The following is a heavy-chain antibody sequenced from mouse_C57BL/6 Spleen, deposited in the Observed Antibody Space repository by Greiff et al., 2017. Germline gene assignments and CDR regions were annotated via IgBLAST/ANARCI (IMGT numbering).Heavy chain of an antibody. Sequence: QLVESGPELVKPGASVKISCKASGYSFTSYYIHWVKQRPGQGLEWIGWIYPGSGNTKYNEKFKGKATLTADTSSSTAYMQLSSLTSEDSAVYYCARSGSNYYAMDYWGQGTSVTVSS. J-gene: IGHJ4*01. CDR2: IYPGSGNT. CDR3: ARSGSNYYAMDY. V-gene: IGHV1-66*01. D-gene: IGHD2-5*01. CDR1: GYSFTSYY.